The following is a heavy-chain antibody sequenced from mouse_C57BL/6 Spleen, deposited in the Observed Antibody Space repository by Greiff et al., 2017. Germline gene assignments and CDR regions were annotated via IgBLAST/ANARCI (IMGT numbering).Heavy chain of an antibody. CDR1: GYSITSGYY. D-gene: IGHD1-1*01. CDR3: ARNPLYGSTYGGFAY. Sequence: ESGPGLVKPSQSLSLTCSVTGYSITSGYYWNWIRQSPGNKLEWMGYISYDGSNNYNPSLKNRISITRDTSKNQFFLKLNSVTTEDTATYYCARNPLYGSTYGGFAYWGQGTLVTVSA. CDR2: ISYDGSN. V-gene: IGHV3-6*01. J-gene: IGHJ3*01.